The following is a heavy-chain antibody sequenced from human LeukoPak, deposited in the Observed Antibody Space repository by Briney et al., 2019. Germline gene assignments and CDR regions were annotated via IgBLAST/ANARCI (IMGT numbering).Heavy chain of an antibody. D-gene: IGHD4-17*01. V-gene: IGHV3-30*02. CDR3: AKDLGYGDYLGAFDI. CDR1: GFTFSSYG. Sequence: SGGSLRLSCAASGFTFSSYGMHWVRQAPGKGLEWVAFIRYDGSNKYYADSVKGRFTISRDNSKNTLYLQMNSLRAEDTAVYYCAKDLGYGDYLGAFDIWGQGTMVTVSS. CDR2: IRYDGSNK. J-gene: IGHJ3*02.